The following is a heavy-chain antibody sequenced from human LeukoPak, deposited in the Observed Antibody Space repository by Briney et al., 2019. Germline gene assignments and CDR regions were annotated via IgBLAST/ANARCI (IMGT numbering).Heavy chain of an antibody. CDR2: ISGSGGST. CDR1: GFTFSSYE. V-gene: IGHV3-23*01. J-gene: IGHJ4*02. CDR3: AKAGFGGQLLTFDY. D-gene: IGHD2-2*01. Sequence: PGGSLRLSCAASGFTFSSYEMNWVRQAPGKGLEWVSAISGSGGSTYYADSVKGRFTISRDNSKNTLYLQMNSLRAEDTAVYYCAKAGFGGQLLTFDYWGQGTLVTVSS.